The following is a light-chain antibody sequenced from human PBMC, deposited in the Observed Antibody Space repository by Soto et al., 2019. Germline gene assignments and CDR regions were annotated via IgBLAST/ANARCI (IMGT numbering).Light chain of an antibody. CDR1: QSVSSNS. V-gene: IGKV3-20*01. J-gene: IGKJ5*01. CDR2: GAS. Sequence: EIVLTQSPGTLSLSPGERATLSCRASQSVSSNSLAWYLQKPGQAPRLLIYGASNRATGIADRFSGSGSGADFPPTISRLQPEDIAVYFCQHHSGSITFGQGTRLDTK. CDR3: QHHSGSIT.